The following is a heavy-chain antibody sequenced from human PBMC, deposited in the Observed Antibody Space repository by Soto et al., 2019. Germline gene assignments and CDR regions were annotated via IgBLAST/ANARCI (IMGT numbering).Heavy chain of an antibody. V-gene: IGHV3-15*01. Sequence: EVQLVESGGGLAEPGGSLRLSCAVSGLRFSPAWMSWFRQAPGKGLEWVGLIKSKTSGETRDYAAPVKGRFTISRDDSKNTVYPQMNSLKREDTGRYFCTVDDADLGSGEFDHWGQGNLVTVSS. J-gene: IGHJ4*02. D-gene: IGHD3-10*01. CDR3: TVDDADLGSGEFDH. CDR1: GLRFSPAW. CDR2: IKSKTSGETR.